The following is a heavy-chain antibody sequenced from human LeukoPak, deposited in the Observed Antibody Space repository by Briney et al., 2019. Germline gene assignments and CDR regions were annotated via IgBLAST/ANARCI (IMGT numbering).Heavy chain of an antibody. CDR1: GGSISSYY. CDR2: IYYSGST. J-gene: IGHJ4*02. D-gene: IGHD2-2*01. Sequence: SETLSLTCTVSGGSISSYYWSWIRQPPGKGLEWIGYIYYSGSTNYNPSLKSRVTISVDTSKNQFSLKLSSVTAADTAVYYCARHSTDIVVVPAASGYDYWGQGTLVTVSS. V-gene: IGHV4-59*08. CDR3: ARHSTDIVVVPAASGYDY.